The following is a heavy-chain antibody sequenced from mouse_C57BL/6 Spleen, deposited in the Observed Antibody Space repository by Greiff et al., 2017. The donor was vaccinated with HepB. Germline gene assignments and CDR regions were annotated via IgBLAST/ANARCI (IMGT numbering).Heavy chain of an antibody. D-gene: IGHD1-1*01. Sequence: VQLQQSGPELVKPGASVKISCKASGYAFSSSWMNWVKQRPGKGLEWIGRIYPGDGDTNYNGKFKGKATLTADKSSSTAYRQLSSLTSEDSAVYFCARSPITTVVATPFAYWGQGTLVTVSA. CDR1: GYAFSSSW. J-gene: IGHJ3*01. CDR3: ARSPITTVVATPFAY. V-gene: IGHV1-82*01. CDR2: IYPGDGDT.